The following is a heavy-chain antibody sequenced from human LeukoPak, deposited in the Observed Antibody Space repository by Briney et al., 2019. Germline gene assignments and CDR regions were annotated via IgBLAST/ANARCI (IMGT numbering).Heavy chain of an antibody. J-gene: IGHJ4*02. CDR1: GGSISSSSYY. V-gene: IGHV4-39*01. CDR2: IYYSGST. Sequence: SETLSLTCTVSGGSISSSSYYWGWFRQPPGKGLEWIGSIYYSGSTYYNPSLKSRVTISVDTSKNQFSLKLSSVTAADTAVYYCARHEGGTFSSSWYVFDYWGQGTLVTVSS. D-gene: IGHD6-13*01. CDR3: ARHEGGTFSSSWYVFDY.